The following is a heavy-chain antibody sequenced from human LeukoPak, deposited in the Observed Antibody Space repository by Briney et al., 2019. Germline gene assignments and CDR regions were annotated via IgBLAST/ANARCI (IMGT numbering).Heavy chain of an antibody. D-gene: IGHD3-10*01. V-gene: IGHV3-21*01. CDR1: GFTFSSYS. CDR3: ARSPEDVLLWFGELSNQYYFDY. CDR2: ISSSSSYI. Sequence: GGSLRLSCAASGFTFSSYSINWVRQAPGKGLEWVSSISSSSSYIYYADSVKGRFTISRDNAKNSLYLQMNSLRAEDTAVYYCARSPEDVLLWFGELSNQYYFDYWGQGTLVTVSS. J-gene: IGHJ4*02.